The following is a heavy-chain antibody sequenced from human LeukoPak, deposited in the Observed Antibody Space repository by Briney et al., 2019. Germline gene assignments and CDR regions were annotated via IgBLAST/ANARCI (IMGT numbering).Heavy chain of an antibody. V-gene: IGHV3-66*01. J-gene: IGHJ3*02. CDR1: GFTVSSNY. D-gene: IGHD6-19*01. Sequence: GGSLRLSCAASGFTVSSNYMSWVRQAPGKGLEWVSVIYSGGSTYYADSVKGRFTISRDNSKNTLYLQMNSLRAEDTAVYYCAREISSGWPLGAFDIWGQGTMVTVSS. CDR3: AREISSGWPLGAFDI. CDR2: IYSGGST.